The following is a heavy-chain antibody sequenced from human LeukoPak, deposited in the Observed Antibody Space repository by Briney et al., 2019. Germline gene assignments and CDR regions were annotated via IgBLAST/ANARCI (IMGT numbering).Heavy chain of an antibody. V-gene: IGHV3-64*01. J-gene: IGHJ3*02. D-gene: IGHD1-1*01. CDR2: ISSNGGSI. Sequence: GGSLRLSCAASGFTFSDYAMHWVRQAPGKELEYVSAISSNGGSIHYANSVKGRFTISRDNAKNSLYLQMNSLRAEDTAVYYCAIPRTSGAFDIWGQGTMVTVSS. CDR1: GFTFSDYA. CDR3: AIPRTSGAFDI.